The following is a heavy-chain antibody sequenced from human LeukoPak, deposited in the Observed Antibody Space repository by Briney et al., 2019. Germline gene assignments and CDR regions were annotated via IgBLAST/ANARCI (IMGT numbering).Heavy chain of an antibody. CDR3: ARHGSTSSKYYYYAMDV. CDR2: FYYSGSC. CDR1: GGSISSYY. J-gene: IGHJ6*02. Sequence: SETLSLTCTVSGGSISSYYWSWIRQPPGKGLEWIGYFYYSGSCNYNPSLKSRVTISVDTSKNQISLKLYSGTAADTAMYYCARHGSTSSKYYYYAMDVWGQGTTVTVSS. V-gene: IGHV4-59*08. D-gene: IGHD2-2*01.